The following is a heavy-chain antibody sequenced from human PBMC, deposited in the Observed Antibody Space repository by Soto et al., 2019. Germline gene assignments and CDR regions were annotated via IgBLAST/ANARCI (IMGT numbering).Heavy chain of an antibody. CDR1: GFTFSSYA. CDR2: ISGSGGST. D-gene: IGHD3-10*01. V-gene: IGHV3-23*01. CDR3: VKAGGFGGYWYFDL. Sequence: EVQLLESGGGLVQPGGSLRLSCAASGFTFSSYAMSWVRQAPGKGLEWVSAISGSGGSTYYADSVKGRFTISRDNSKNTLYLEMNSLRAEDTAVYYCVKAGGFGGYWYFDLWGRGTLVTVSS. J-gene: IGHJ2*01.